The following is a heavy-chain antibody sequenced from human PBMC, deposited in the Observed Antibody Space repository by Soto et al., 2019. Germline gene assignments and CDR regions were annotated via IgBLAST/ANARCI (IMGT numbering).Heavy chain of an antibody. Sequence: SETLSLTCTVSGGSISSSSYYWGWIRQPPGKGLEWIGSIYYSGSTYYAPSLMSRVAMSVDTSKNQFSLKLNSVTAADTAVYYCARRGWGSSSFFDYWGQGTLVTVSS. CDR2: IYYSGST. CDR3: ARRGWGSSSFFDY. D-gene: IGHD6-6*01. J-gene: IGHJ4*02. CDR1: GGSISSSSYY. V-gene: IGHV4-39*01.